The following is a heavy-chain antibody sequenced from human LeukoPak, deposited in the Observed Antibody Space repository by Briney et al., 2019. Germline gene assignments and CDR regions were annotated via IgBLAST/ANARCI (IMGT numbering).Heavy chain of an antibody. CDR3: ARFSNGYLFDY. V-gene: IGHV4-59*08. CDR2: IYYSGST. J-gene: IGHJ4*02. D-gene: IGHD6-19*01. Sequence: SETLSLTCTVSGGSISSYYWSWIRQPPGKGLEWIGYIYYSGSTNYNPSLKSRVTISVDTSKNQFSLKLSSVTAADTAVYYCARFSNGYLFDYWGQGTLVIVSS. CDR1: GGSISSYY.